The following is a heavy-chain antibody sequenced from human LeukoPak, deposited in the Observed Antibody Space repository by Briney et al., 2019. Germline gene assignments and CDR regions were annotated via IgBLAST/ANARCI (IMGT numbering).Heavy chain of an antibody. V-gene: IGHV1-2*02. J-gene: IGHJ4*02. Sequence: ASVKVSRKASGYTFTGYYVHWVRQAPGQGLEWMGWINPNSGGTNYAQKFQGRVTMTRDTSISTAYMELSRLRSDDTAVYYCASDVAAAGTLKFDYWGQGTLVTVSS. CDR3: ASDVAAAGTLKFDY. CDR2: INPNSGGT. D-gene: IGHD6-13*01. CDR1: GYTFTGYY.